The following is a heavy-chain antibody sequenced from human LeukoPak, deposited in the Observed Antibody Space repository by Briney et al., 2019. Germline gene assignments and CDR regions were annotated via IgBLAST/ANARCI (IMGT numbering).Heavy chain of an antibody. V-gene: IGHV3-21*01. CDR3: ARDLASSGFFDAFDI. J-gene: IGHJ3*02. CDR2: ISSSSSYI. Sequence: GGSLRLSCAASGFTFSSYSMNWVRQAPGKGLEWVSSISSSSSYIYYADSVKGRFTISRDNAKNSLYLQMNSLRAEDTAVYYCARDLASSGFFDAFDIWGQGTMVTVSS. CDR1: GFTFSSYS. D-gene: IGHD3-22*01.